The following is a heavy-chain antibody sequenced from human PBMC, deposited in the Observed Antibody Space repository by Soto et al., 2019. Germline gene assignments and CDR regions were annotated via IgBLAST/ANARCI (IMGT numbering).Heavy chain of an antibody. V-gene: IGHV4-59*11. D-gene: IGHD6-19*01. CDR3: ARVGSSGWSPDY. CDR2: IFYSGST. Sequence: SSETLSLTCSVSGGSIIGHYCIFSRQSPLEGLEWIGYIFYSGSTNYNPSLKSRVTLSADTSKNQSSLRLSSVTAADTAVYYCARVGSSGWSPDYRGQGTLVTVSS. J-gene: IGHJ4*02. CDR1: GGSIIGHY.